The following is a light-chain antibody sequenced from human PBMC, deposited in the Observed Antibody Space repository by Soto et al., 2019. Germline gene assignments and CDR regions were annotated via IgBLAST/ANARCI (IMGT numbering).Light chain of an antibody. CDR2: EVT. Sequence: QSALTQPASVSGSPGQSITISCTGTRSDVGNYNYVSWYQQTPGKAPKLIIYEVTNRPSGVSERFSGSKSGNTASLTISGLQAEDEADYYCCSYTTSSPYVFGTGTKVTVL. V-gene: IGLV2-14*01. CDR3: CSYTTSSPYV. CDR1: RSDVGNYNY. J-gene: IGLJ1*01.